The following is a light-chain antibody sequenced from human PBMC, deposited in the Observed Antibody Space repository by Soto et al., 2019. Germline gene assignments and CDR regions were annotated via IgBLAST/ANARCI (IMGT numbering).Light chain of an antibody. CDR2: DAS. CDR1: ESVSNY. J-gene: IGKJ4*01. V-gene: IGKV3-11*01. Sequence: EIVLTQSPATLSLSPGERATLSCRASESVSNYLAWYQQKPGQAPRLLIYDASNRATGIPARFSGSGSGTDFSLTISGIETEDFAVYYCQQRSNWPPLTFGGGTKVELK. CDR3: QQRSNWPPLT.